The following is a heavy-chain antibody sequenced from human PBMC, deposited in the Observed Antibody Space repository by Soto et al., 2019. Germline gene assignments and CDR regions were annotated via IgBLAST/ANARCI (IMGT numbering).Heavy chain of an antibody. CDR2: INHSGST. J-gene: IGHJ6*04. Sequence: SETLSLTCAVYGGSFSGYYWSWIRQPPGKGLEWIGEINHSGSTNYNPSLKSRVTISVDTSKNQFSLKLSSVTAADTAVYYCARLRAWGYDFWSGYPQDVWGKGTTVTVSS. D-gene: IGHD3-3*01. V-gene: IGHV4-34*01. CDR1: GGSFSGYY. CDR3: ARLRAWGYDFWSGYPQDV.